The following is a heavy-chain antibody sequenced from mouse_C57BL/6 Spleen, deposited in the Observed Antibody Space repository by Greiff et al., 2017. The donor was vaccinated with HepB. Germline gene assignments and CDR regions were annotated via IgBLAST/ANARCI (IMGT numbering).Heavy chain of an antibody. V-gene: IGHV1-42*01. CDR2: INPSTGGT. Sequence: EVQLQQSGPELVKPGASVKISCKASGYSFTGYYMNWVKQSPEKSLEWIGEINPSTGGTTYNQKFKAKATLTVDKSSSTAYMQLKSLTSEDSAVYYFARSPYYYAMDYWGQGTSVTVSS. J-gene: IGHJ4*01. CDR1: GYSFTGYY. CDR3: ARSPYYYAMDY.